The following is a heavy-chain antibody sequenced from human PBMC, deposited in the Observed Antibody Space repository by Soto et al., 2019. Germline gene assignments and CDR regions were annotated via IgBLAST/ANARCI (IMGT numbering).Heavy chain of an antibody. D-gene: IGHD1-26*01. Sequence: QVYLLQSGAEVKKVGASVTVSCKTSGYTFSAYYVHWARRAPGRGFQWLGWINPSNEVTTFSEFFQGRITMTRDTSTNTVHMELNRLPSDDTAVYYCMRGGWGDSPIDYWGQGTQVTVSS. CDR2: INPSNEVT. J-gene: IGHJ4*02. CDR3: MRGGWGDSPIDY. V-gene: IGHV1-2*02. CDR1: GYTFSAYY.